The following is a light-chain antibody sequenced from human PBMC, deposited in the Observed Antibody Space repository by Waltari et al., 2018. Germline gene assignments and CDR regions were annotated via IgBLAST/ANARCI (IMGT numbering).Light chain of an antibody. CDR2: KVS. CDR3: MQGTHWGRT. J-gene: IGKJ1*01. CDR1: QSLVYSDGNTY. Sequence: DVVMTQSPLSLPVTLGQPASISCRSSQSLVYSDGNTYLNWFQQRPGQSPRRLIYKVSNRDSGVPDRFSGSGSGTDFTPKISRVEAEDVGVYYCMQGTHWGRTFGQGTKVEIK. V-gene: IGKV2-30*01.